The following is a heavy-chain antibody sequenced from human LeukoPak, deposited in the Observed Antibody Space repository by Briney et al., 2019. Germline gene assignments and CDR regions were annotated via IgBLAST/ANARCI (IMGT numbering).Heavy chain of an antibody. CDR3: ARAAAQGSIAAAGDAFDI. V-gene: IGHV1-2*02. J-gene: IGHJ3*02. D-gene: IGHD6-13*01. CDR2: INPNSGGT. CDR1: GYTFTGYY. Sequence: ASVKVSCKASGYTFTGYYMHWVRQAPGQGLEWMGWINPNSGGTNYAQKFQGRVTMTRDTSISTAYMELSRLRSDDTAAYYCARAAAQGSIAAAGDAFDIWGQGTMVTVSS.